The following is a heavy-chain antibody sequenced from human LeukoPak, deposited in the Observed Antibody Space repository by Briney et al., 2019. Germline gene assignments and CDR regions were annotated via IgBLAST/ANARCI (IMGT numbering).Heavy chain of an antibody. CDR3: ARGPNRYYYMDF. Sequence: GASVKVSCKASGYSFTGYYIHWVRQAPGQGLEWMGWINPDDGVSKSAQKFQGRVTMTRDKSINTVYMELSGLTSDDTALYYCARGPNRYYYMDFWGKGTTVSVSS. CDR2: INPDDGVS. J-gene: IGHJ6*03. CDR1: GYSFTGYY. V-gene: IGHV1-2*02. D-gene: IGHD2-8*01.